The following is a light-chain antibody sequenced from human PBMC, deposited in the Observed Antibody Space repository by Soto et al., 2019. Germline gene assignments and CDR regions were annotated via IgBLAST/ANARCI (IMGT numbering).Light chain of an antibody. CDR1: QSVSSY. V-gene: IGKV3-15*01. CDR3: QQYNNWPRT. Sequence: IVLTHSPGTLSLSPVERATLSCRASQSVSSYLAWYQQRPGQAPRLLIYHASTRATGVPTRLSGSGSGTEFTLTISSLQSEDFAVYYCQQYNNWPRTFGQGTKV. CDR2: HAS. J-gene: IGKJ1*01.